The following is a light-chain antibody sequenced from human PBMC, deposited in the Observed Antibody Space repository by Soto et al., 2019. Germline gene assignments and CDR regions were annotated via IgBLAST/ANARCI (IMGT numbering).Light chain of an antibody. J-gene: IGLJ2*01. CDR3: SSYTRSRTLV. CDR2: DVR. V-gene: IGLV2-14*03. CDR1: SSDVGSYNY. Sequence: QSALAQPASVSGSPGQSITISCTGTSSDVGSYNYVSWYQHYPGKAPQLIIYDVRNRPSGVSNRFSGSKSGNTASLTISGLQAEDEADYYCSSYTRSRTLVFGGGTKLTVL.